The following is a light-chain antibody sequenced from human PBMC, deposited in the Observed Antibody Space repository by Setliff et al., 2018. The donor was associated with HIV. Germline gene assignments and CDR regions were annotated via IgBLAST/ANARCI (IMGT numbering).Light chain of an antibody. CDR1: SSNIGNND. J-gene: IGLJ1*01. Sequence: QSVLTQPPSVSAAPGQKVTISCSGSSSNIGNNDASWYQQRPGTAPKLLIYDNNNRPSGVPDRFSGSKSGTSASLAITGLQADDEADYYCQSYDSSLSDSYVFGTGTKVTV. V-gene: IGLV1-40*01. CDR2: DNN. CDR3: QSYDSSLSDSYV.